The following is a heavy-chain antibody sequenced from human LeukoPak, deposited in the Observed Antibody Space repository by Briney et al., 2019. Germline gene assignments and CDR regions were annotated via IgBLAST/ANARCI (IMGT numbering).Heavy chain of an antibody. CDR3: AKDRCGSSCFADFDY. CDR1: GFTFSSYA. J-gene: IGHJ4*02. CDR2: ISGSGGST. V-gene: IGHV3-23*01. D-gene: IGHD2-15*01. Sequence: GGSLRLSCAASGFTFSSYAMNWVRQAPGKGLEWVSGISGSGGSTYYADSVKGRFTISRDTSKNTLYLQMNSLRAEDTAVYYCAKDRCGSSCFADFDYWGQGTLVTVSS.